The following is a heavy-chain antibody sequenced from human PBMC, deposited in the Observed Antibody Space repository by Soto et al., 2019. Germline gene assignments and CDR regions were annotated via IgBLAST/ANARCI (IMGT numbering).Heavy chain of an antibody. CDR1: CGSISSSSYY. CDR3: ARVYGDYFDY. V-gene: IGHV4-39*01. D-gene: IGHD4-17*01. J-gene: IGHJ4*02. Sequence: SETLSLTCTVSCGSISSSSYYWGWIRQPPGKGLEWIGSIYYSGSTYYNPSLKSRVTISVDTSKNQFSLKLSSVTAADTAVYYCARVYGDYFDYWGQGTLVTVSS. CDR2: IYYSGST.